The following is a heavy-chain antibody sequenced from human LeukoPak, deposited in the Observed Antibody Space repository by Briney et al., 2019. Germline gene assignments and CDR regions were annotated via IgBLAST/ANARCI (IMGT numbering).Heavy chain of an antibody. CDR2: IFPSGGEI. Sequence: GGSLRLSCAASGFTFSTFAMIWVRQPPGEGLEWVSSIFPSGGEIHYADSVRGRFTISRDNSKSTLSLQMNSLRAEDTAVYYCARQNIAAAVTWDYWGQGTLVTVSS. CDR1: GFTFSTFA. J-gene: IGHJ4*02. CDR3: ARQNIAAAVTWDY. D-gene: IGHD6-13*01. V-gene: IGHV3-23*01.